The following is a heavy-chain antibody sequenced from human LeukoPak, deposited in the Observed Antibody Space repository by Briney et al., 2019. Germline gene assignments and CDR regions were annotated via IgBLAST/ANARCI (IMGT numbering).Heavy chain of an antibody. CDR2: INPSGGTT. D-gene: IGHD6-6*01. V-gene: IGHV1-46*01. Sequence: ASVKISCKASGFKFTNFYFHWVRQAPGQGLEWMGIINPSGGTTTYAQKFQGNITMTRDTSMSTVYMEMTSLTSEDTAVYYCARSEYSKSIWFDPWGQGTLVTVSS. CDR3: ARSEYSKSIWFDP. CDR1: GFKFTNFY. J-gene: IGHJ5*02.